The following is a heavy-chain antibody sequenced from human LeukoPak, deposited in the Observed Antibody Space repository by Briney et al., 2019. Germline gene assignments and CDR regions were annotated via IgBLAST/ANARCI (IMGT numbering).Heavy chain of an antibody. V-gene: IGHV3-9*01. J-gene: IGHJ4*02. CDR1: GFTFDGYA. Sequence: GGSLRLSCAASGFTFDGYAMHWVRQAPGKGLEWVSGISWNSGSIGYADSVKGRFTISRDNAKNSRYLQMNRLRAEDTALYYCAKSSLAYSWPYLYFDYWGQGTLVTVSS. CDR2: ISWNSGSI. CDR3: AKSSLAYSWPYLYFDY. D-gene: IGHD5-18*01.